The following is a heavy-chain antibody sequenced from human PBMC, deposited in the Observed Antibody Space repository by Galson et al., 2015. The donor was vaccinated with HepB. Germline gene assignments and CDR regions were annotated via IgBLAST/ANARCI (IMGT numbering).Heavy chain of an antibody. CDR1: GFTFSSYG. D-gene: IGHD6-13*01. V-gene: IGHV3-30*18. CDR3: AKDVGRNEPGIAAAGTENWFDP. CDR2: ISYDGINK. Sequence: SLRLSCAASGFTFSSYGMHWVRQAPGKGLEWVGSISYDGINKHYADSVKGRFTISRDSSKNIVYLQMNSLRPEDTALYYCAKDVGRNEPGIAAAGTENWFDPWGQGTLVTVSS. J-gene: IGHJ5*02.